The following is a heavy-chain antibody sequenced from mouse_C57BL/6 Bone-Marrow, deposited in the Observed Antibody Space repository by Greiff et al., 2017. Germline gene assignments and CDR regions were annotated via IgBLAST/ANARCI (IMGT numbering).Heavy chain of an antibody. CDR1: GFTFSSYA. CDR3: TRGRVSNYDWFAY. D-gene: IGHD2-5*01. CDR2: ISSGGDDI. Sequence: EVQGVESGEGLVKPGGSLKLSCAASGFTFSSYAMSWVRQTPGKRLEWVAYISSGGDDIYYADTVKGRFTISRYNARNTLYLQMSSLKSEDTAMYYCTRGRVSNYDWFAYWGQGTLVTVSA. J-gene: IGHJ3*01. V-gene: IGHV5-9-1*02.